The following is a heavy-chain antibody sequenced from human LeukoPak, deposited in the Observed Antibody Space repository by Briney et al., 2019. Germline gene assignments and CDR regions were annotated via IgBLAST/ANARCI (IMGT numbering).Heavy chain of an antibody. CDR3: ARGDYYDSLDAFDI. D-gene: IGHD3-22*01. V-gene: IGHV3-23*01. J-gene: IGHJ3*02. CDR1: GFTFSSYA. CDR2: ISGSGGST. Sequence: GGSLRLSCAACGFTFSSYAMSWVRQAPGEGVEWVSAISGSGGSTYYADSVKGRFTISRDNAKNSLYLQMNSLRAEDTAVYYCARGDYYDSLDAFDIWGQGTMVTVSS.